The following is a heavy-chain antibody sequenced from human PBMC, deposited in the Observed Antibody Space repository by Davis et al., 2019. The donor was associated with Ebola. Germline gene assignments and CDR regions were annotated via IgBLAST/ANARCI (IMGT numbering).Heavy chain of an antibody. CDR3: ARDFFEYSSSSFSDY. CDR2: ISYDGSEE. V-gene: IGHV3-30*03. Sequence: GESLKISCKGSGYTFSSFWMNWVRQAPGKGLEWVATISYDGSEEYYGDSLKGRFAISRDNSKATLFLQINSLRPDDTAVFYCARDFFEYSSSSFSDYWGHGTLVTVSS. D-gene: IGHD6-6*01. CDR1: GYTFSSFW. J-gene: IGHJ4*01.